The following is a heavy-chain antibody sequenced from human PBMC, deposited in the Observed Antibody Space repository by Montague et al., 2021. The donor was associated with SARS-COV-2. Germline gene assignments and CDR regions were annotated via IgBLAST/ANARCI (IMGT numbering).Heavy chain of an antibody. CDR1: SGSIISSGYY. Sequence: SETLSLTCSVSSGSIISSGYYWGWIRQPPGKELEWIGNIYYSGTTXYXXXXQXGGTISVDTSKNRLSLRLSSVTAADTAVYFCARGMIRGVTTPFDYWGQGSQVTVSS. CDR3: ARGMIRGVTTPFDY. V-gene: IGHV4-39*02. CDR2: IYYSGTT. D-gene: IGHD3-10*01. J-gene: IGHJ4*02.